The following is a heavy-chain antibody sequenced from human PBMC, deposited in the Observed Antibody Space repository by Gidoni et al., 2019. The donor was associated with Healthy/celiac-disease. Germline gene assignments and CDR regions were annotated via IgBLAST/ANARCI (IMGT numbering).Heavy chain of an antibody. CDR1: TFRSYG. CDR2: LSSDGSNK. Sequence: TFRSYGMHWVRQVPGKGLEWVAVLSSDGSNKYYADSVKGRFTISRDNSKNKLYLQMNSLTAEDTAVYYCAKEHVVVVVAAVATDGMDVWGQGTTVTVSS. CDR3: AKEHVVVVVAAVATDGMDV. V-gene: IGHV3-30*18. D-gene: IGHD2-15*01. J-gene: IGHJ6*02.